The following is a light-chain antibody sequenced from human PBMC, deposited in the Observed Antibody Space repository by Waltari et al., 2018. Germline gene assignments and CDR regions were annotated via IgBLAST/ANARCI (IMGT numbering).Light chain of an antibody. J-gene: IGLJ2*01. CDR3: TSYTTTSTLVL. CDR2: DVT. Sequence: QSALTQPASVSGSPGQSITISCTGTTSDIGGYNYVSWYQQHPGRAPKLMIYDVTDRPSGISIRFSGSKSGNTASLTISGLRAEDDAYYYCTSYTTTSTLVLFGGGTKLTVL. V-gene: IGLV2-14*03. CDR1: TSDIGGYNY.